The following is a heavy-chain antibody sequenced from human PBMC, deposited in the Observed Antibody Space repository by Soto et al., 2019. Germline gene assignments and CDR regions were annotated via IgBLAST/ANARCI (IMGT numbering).Heavy chain of an antibody. CDR3: AREAAFGVVIIDY. CDR2: ISYDGSNK. Sequence: PGGSLRLSCAASGFTFSSYAMHWVRQAPGKGLEWVAVISYDGSNKYYADSVKGRFTISRDNSKNTLYLQMNSLRAEDTAVYYCAREAAFGVVIIDYWGQGTLVTVSS. V-gene: IGHV3-30-3*01. D-gene: IGHD3-3*01. J-gene: IGHJ4*02. CDR1: GFTFSSYA.